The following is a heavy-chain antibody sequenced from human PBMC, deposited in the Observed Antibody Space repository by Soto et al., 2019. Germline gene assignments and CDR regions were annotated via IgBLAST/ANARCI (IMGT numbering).Heavy chain of an antibody. Sequence: QVQLVQSGAEVKKPGASVKVSCKTSGYTFTSYDINWVRQATGQGLEWMGWMNPNNGDTGYAQKLQGRGTMTRNTSISTANMDLSSLRSEDTAVYYCATARSTVLTTEVDYWGQGTLVTVSS. CDR2: MNPNNGDT. CDR3: ATARSTVLTTEVDY. J-gene: IGHJ4*02. CDR1: GYTFTSYD. D-gene: IGHD4-17*01. V-gene: IGHV1-8*01.